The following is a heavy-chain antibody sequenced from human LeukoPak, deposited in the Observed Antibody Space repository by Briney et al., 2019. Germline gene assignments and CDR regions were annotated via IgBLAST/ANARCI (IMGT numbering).Heavy chain of an antibody. D-gene: IGHD7-27*01. Sequence: SETLSLTCTVSGGSISSYYWNWIRQPPGKRLEWIGYVSCSGSSSSNPSLESRVTLSVDMSKNQFSLRLSSVTASDTAVYYCARLQGRGDNYLDYWGQGTLVTVSS. V-gene: IGHV4-59*08. CDR1: GGSISSYY. CDR2: VSCSGSS. CDR3: ARLQGRGDNYLDY. J-gene: IGHJ4*02.